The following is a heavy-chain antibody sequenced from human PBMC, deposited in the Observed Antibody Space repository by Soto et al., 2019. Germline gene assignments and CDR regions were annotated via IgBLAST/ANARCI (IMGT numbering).Heavy chain of an antibody. J-gene: IGHJ4*02. CDR3: ARAPYSNAWYRFDL. Sequence: PGGSLRLSCEASGFTFSGYWMRWVRQAPGKGLEWVADIKHDGSVQYYVDSVKGRFTISRDNAKKLLYLQMNGLRAEDRALYYCARAPYSNAWYRFDLWGQGTLVTVSS. CDR2: IKHDGSVQ. D-gene: IGHD4-4*01. CDR1: GFTFSGYW. V-gene: IGHV3-7*03.